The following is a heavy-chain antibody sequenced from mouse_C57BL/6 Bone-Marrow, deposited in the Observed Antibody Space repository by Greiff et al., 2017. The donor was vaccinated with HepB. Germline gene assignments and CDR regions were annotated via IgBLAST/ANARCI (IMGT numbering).Heavy chain of an antibody. CDR3: ARQILLLRYFDY. CDR2: INPYNGGT. V-gene: IGHV1-19*01. J-gene: IGHJ2*01. D-gene: IGHD1-1*01. Sequence: VQLQQSGPVLVKPGASVKMSCKASGYTFTDYYMNWVKQSHGKSLEWIGVINPYNGGTSYNQKFKGKATLTVDKSSSTAYMELNSLTSEDSAVYYCARQILLLRYFDYWGQGTTLTVSS. CDR1: GYTFTDYY.